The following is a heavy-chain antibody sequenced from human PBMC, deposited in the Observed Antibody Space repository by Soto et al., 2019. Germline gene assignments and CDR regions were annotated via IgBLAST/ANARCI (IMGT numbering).Heavy chain of an antibody. CDR1: GGSISSGGYY. Sequence: QVQLQESGPGLVKPSQTLSLTCTVSGGSISSGGYYWSWIRQHPGKGVEWIGYIYSSGSTYYKPSRKRRVTISVDTSKNQFALRLSSVTAADTAVYYCARSVFPWGRGTLVTVSS. CDR3: ARSVFP. J-gene: IGHJ5*02. V-gene: IGHV4-31*03. CDR2: IYSSGST.